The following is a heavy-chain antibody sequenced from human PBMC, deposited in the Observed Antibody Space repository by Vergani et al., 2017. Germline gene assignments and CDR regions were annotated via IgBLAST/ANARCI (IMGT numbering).Heavy chain of an antibody. CDR3: AREPSRVVRGVIYYYYYGMDV. CDR1: GFTFSSYC. V-gene: IGHV3-33*01. D-gene: IGHD3-10*01. CDR2: IWYDGSNK. J-gene: IGHJ6*02. Sequence: QVQLVESGGGVVQPGRSLRLSCAASGFTFSSYCMHWVRQAPGKGLEWVAVIWYDGSNKYYADSVKGRFTISRDNSKNTLYLQMNSLRAEDTAVYYCAREPSRVVRGVIYYYYYGMDVWGQGTTVTVSS.